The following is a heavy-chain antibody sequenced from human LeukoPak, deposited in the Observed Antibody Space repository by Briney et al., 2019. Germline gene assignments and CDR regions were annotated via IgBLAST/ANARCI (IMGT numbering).Heavy chain of an antibody. V-gene: IGHV5-51*01. D-gene: IGHD4-23*01. CDR3: ARRKATTVVTPPQAFDI. Sequence: GESLKISCKGSGYSFTSYWIGWVRQMPGKGLEWMGIIYPGDSDTRYSPSFQGQVTISADKSISTAYLQWSSLKASDTAMYYCARRKATTVVTPPQAFDIWGQGTMVTVSS. CDR2: IYPGDSDT. J-gene: IGHJ3*02. CDR1: GYSFTSYW.